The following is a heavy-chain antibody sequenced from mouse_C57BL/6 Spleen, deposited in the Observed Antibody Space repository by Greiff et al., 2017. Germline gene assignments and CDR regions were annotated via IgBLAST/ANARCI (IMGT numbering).Heavy chain of an antibody. D-gene: IGHD1-1*02. J-gene: IGHJ1*03. CDR2: ISSGGSYT. V-gene: IGHV5-6*01. CDR3: ARDRGSWGNWYFDV. CDR1: GFTFSSYG. Sequence: EVKLQESGGDLVKPGGSLKLSCAASGFTFSSYGMSWVRQTPDKRLEWVATISSGGSYTYSPDSVKGRFTISRDNAKNTLYLQMSSLKSEDTAMYYCARDRGSWGNWYFDVWGTGTTVTVAS.